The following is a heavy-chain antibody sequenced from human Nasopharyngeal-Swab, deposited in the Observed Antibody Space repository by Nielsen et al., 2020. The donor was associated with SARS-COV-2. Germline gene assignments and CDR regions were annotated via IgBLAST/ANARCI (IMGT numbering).Heavy chain of an antibody. CDR3: AREDRGYCSGGSCYKNFDC. J-gene: IGHJ4*02. V-gene: IGHV1-18*01. D-gene: IGHD2-15*01. CDR2: ISAYNGNT. Sequence: ASVKVSCKASGYTFTSYGISWVRQAPGQGLEWMGWISAYNGNTNYAQKLQGRVTMTTDTSTSTAYMELRSLRSDDTAVYYCAREDRGYCSGGSCYKNFDCWGQGTLVTVSS. CDR1: GYTFTSYG.